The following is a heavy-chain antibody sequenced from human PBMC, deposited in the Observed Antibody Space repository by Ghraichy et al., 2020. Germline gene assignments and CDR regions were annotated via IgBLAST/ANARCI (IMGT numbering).Heavy chain of an antibody. CDR3: ARGPARGIVVVPAAPLFDY. CDR2: INPNSGGT. D-gene: IGHD2-2*01. CDR1: GYTFTGYY. Sequence: ASVKVSCKASGYTFTGYYMHWVRQAPGQGLEWMGWINPNSGGTNYAQKFQGRVTMTRDTSISTAYMELSRLRSDDTAVYYCARGPARGIVVVPAAPLFDYWGQGTLVTVSS. J-gene: IGHJ4*02. V-gene: IGHV1-2*02.